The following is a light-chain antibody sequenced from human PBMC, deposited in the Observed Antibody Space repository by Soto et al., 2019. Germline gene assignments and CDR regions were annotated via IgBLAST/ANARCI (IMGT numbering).Light chain of an antibody. CDR1: QSVSSN. CDR2: GAS. J-gene: IGKJ2*01. V-gene: IGKV3-15*01. CDR3: QQYNNWPYT. Sequence: EIVMTQSPATLSVSPGERATLSCRASQSVSSNLAWYQQKPGQAPRLLIYGASTRATGIPASFSGSGSGTELTLTISRLQSEDFAVYYCQQYNNWPYTFGQGTKLEIK.